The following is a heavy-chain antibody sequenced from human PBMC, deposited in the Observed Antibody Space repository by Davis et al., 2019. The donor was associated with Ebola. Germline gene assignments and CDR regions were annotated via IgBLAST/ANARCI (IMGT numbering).Heavy chain of an antibody. D-gene: IGHD3-22*01. Sequence: GESLKISCKGSGYSFTGHWIGWVRQMPGKGLEWMAIIYPGDSDTRYSPSFQGQVTISADKSIDTAYLQWSSLEASDTAMYYCARVFDSGGDYYEYYFDSWGQGTLVTVSS. CDR2: IYPGDSDT. J-gene: IGHJ4*02. V-gene: IGHV5-51*01. CDR1: GYSFTGHW. CDR3: ARVFDSGGDYYEYYFDS.